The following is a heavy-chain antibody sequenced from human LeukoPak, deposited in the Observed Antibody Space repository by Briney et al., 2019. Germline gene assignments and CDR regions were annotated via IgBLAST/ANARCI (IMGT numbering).Heavy chain of an antibody. CDR2: IEQDGSEK. CDR1: GFPFSSNW. J-gene: IGHJ4*02. D-gene: IGHD2-8*01. CDR3: AKSGNGFCS. Sequence: PGGSLRLSCAASGFPFSSNWMSWVRQAPGKGLEWVANIEQDGSEKSYVDSVKGRFTISRDNAKSSLYLQMNSLRAEDTAVYYCAKSGNGFCSRGQGALVTVSS. V-gene: IGHV3-7*01.